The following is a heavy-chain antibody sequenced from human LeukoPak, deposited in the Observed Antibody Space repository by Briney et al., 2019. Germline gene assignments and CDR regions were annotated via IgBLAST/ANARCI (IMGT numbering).Heavy chain of an antibody. CDR3: ARMGSRAARLENWFDP. CDR2: IYYSGST. D-gene: IGHD3-10*01. J-gene: IGHJ5*02. V-gene: IGHV4-39*07. CDR1: GGSISSSSYY. Sequence: SETLSLTCTVSGGSISSSSYYWGWIRQPPGKGLEWIGSIYYSGSTYYNPSLKSRVTISVDTSKNQFSLKLSSVTAADTAVYYCARMGSRAARLENWFDPWGQGTLVTVSS.